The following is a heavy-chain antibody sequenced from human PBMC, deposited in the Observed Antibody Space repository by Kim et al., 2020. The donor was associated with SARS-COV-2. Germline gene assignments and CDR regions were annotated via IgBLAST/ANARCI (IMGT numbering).Heavy chain of an antibody. CDR3: ATSRLRLTKDAFDI. D-gene: IGHD4-17*01. J-gene: IGHJ3*02. Sequence: AQKLQGRVTMTTDTSTSTAYMELRSLRSDDTAVYYCATSRLRLTKDAFDIWGQGTMVTVSS. V-gene: IGHV1-18*01.